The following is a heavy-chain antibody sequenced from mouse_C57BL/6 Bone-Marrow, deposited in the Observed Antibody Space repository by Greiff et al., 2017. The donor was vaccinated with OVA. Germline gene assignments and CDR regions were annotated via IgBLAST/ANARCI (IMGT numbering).Heavy chain of an antibody. V-gene: IGHV1-82*01. D-gene: IGHD2-5*01. CDR2: IYPGDGDT. CDR1: GYAFSSSW. Sequence: QVQLKQSGPELVKPGASVKISCKASGYAFSSSWMNWVKQRPGKGLEWIGRIYPGDGDTNYNGKFKGKATLTADKSSSTAYMQLSSLTSEDSAVYFCAIEAYSNYEYYFDYWGQGTTLTVSS. J-gene: IGHJ2*01. CDR3: AIEAYSNYEYYFDY.